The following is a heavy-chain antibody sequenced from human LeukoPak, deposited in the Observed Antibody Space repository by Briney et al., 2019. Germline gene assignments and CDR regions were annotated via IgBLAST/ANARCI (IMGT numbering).Heavy chain of an antibody. V-gene: IGHV1-3*01. CDR2: INAGNGNT. Sequence: ASVKVSCKASGYTFTIYAMHWVRPAPGQRLEWMGWINAGNGNTKYSQKFQGRVTVTRDTSASTAYMELSSLRSEDTAVYYCARGPRITIFGVVKSVWFDPWGQGTLVTVSS. CDR1: GYTFTIYA. CDR3: ARGPRITIFGVVKSVWFDP. J-gene: IGHJ5*02. D-gene: IGHD3-3*01.